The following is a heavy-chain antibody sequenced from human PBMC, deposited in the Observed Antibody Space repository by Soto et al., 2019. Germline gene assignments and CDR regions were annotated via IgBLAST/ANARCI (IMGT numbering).Heavy chain of an antibody. CDR3: ARGRGADRPYYYYYMDV. CDR1: GGSFSGYY. J-gene: IGHJ6*03. Sequence: QVQLQQWGAGLLKPSETLSLTCAVYGGSFSGYYWSWIRQPPGKGLEWIGEINHSGSTNYNPSLKSRVTISVDTSTNKFSLKLCAATAADTAVYYCARGRGADRPYYYYYMDVWGKGTTVTVSS. CDR2: INHSGST. D-gene: IGHD3-10*01. V-gene: IGHV4-34*01.